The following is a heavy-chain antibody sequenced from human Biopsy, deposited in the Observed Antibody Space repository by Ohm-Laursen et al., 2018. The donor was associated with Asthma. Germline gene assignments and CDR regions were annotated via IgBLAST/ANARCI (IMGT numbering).Heavy chain of an antibody. V-gene: IGHV3-48*01. D-gene: IGHD5-24*01. CDR1: GFSFSSYS. Sequence: GSLRLSCSATGFSFSSYSINWVRQAPGKGLEWLSYITSGSSTIYYADSVKGRFTVSRDNAQNSLYLQMNSLKADDTAVYYCARGGPRDGYNPTQFLDFWGPGTLVTVSS. J-gene: IGHJ4*02. CDR2: ITSGSSTI. CDR3: ARGGPRDGYNPTQFLDF.